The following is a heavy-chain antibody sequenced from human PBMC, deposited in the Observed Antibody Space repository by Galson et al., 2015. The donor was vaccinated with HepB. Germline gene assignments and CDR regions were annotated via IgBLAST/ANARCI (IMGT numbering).Heavy chain of an antibody. CDR3: ARHYSSLRFGELLFSYYYGMDV. Sequence: QSGAEVKKPGESLRISCKGSGYSFTSYWISWVRQMPGKGLEWMGRIDPSDSYTNYSPSFQGHVTISADKSISTAYLQWSSLKASDTAMYYCARHYSSLRFGELLFSYYYGMDVWGQGTTVTVSS. CDR2: IDPSDSYT. CDR1: GYSFTSYW. J-gene: IGHJ6*02. V-gene: IGHV5-10-1*01. D-gene: IGHD3-10*01.